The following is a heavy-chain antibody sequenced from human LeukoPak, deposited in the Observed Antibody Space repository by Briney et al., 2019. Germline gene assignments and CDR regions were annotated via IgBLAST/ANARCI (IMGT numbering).Heavy chain of an antibody. V-gene: IGHV1-18*01. Sequence: ASVTVSCKSSGYTFTSFGVSWVRQAPGQGLEWMGRISAFNGKTNYAQKFQGRVTMTTDTSTGTAYMDLRSLRSDDTAVYHCARDGPLAYDSSGLDYWGQGTLVTVSS. D-gene: IGHD3-22*01. CDR1: GYTFTSFG. CDR2: ISAFNGKT. CDR3: ARDGPLAYDSSGLDY. J-gene: IGHJ4*02.